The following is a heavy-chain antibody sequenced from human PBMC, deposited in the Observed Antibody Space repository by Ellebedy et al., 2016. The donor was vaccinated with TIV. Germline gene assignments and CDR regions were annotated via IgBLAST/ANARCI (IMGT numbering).Heavy chain of an antibody. V-gene: IGHV3-30*02. J-gene: IGHJ6*02. CDR2: IWYDGSNK. D-gene: IGHD5-24*01. CDR3: AKVGMATIRKTDYYYGMDV. Sequence: GESLKISXAASGFTFSSYGMHWVRQAPGKGLEWVAVIWYDGSNKYYADSVKGRFTISRDNSKNTLYLQMNSLRAEDTAVYYCAKVGMATIRKTDYYYGMDVWGQGTTVTVSS. CDR1: GFTFSSYG.